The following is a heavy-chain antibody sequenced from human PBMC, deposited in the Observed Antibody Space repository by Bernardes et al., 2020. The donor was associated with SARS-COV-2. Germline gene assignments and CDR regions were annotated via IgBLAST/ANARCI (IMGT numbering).Heavy chain of an antibody. CDR1: GFDFAIHS. D-gene: IGHD2-15*01. J-gene: IGHJ4*02. V-gene: IGHV3-21*01. Sequence: SLRLSCDASGFDFAIHSIMWVRQAPGQGLEWVSSISSTGASKFYAHSVKDRFAISRDNTKRSVSLEMNNLRATDTAVYFCARGPPRVATATPRGDWGRGTLVVVSS. CDR2: ISSTGASK. CDR3: ARGPPRVATATPRGD.